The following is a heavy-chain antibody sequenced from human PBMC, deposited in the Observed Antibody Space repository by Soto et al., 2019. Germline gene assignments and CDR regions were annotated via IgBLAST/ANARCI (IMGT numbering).Heavy chain of an antibody. CDR1: GFSLSTSGVG. D-gene: IGHD1-26*01. Sequence: QITLKESGPTLVKPTQTLTLTCTFSGFSLSTSGVGVGWIRQPPGKALEWLALIYWDYDKRYIPSLKIRRTITNDTSKTQVVLTITNMDPVDTVTYYCAHRQCHRGGYHYWGQGTLVTVSS. J-gene: IGHJ4*02. CDR3: AHRQCHRGGYHY. V-gene: IGHV2-5*02. CDR2: IYWDYDK.